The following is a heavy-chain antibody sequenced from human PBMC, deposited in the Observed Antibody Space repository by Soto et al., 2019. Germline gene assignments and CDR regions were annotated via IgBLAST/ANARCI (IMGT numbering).Heavy chain of an antibody. CDR2: ISSSSSYI. Sequence: EVQLVESGGGLVKPGGSLRLSCAASGFTFSSYSMNWVRQAPGKGLEWVSSISSSSSYIYYADSVKGRFTISRDNAKNSLYLQMNSLRAEDTAVYYCVRDLPATPWYSSGWYHYGMDVWGQGTTVTVSS. CDR3: VRDLPATPWYSSGWYHYGMDV. D-gene: IGHD6-19*01. V-gene: IGHV3-21*01. J-gene: IGHJ6*02. CDR1: GFTFSSYS.